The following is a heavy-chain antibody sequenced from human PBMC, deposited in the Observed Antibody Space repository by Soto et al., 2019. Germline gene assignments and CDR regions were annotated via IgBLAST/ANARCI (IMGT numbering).Heavy chain of an antibody. CDR2: LSRGGGST. CDR3: ARDGQYRTDGFDI. J-gene: IGHJ3*02. Sequence: EAQLLESGGELIQPGGSRGLSCAAPGFTFSTHAMIWFRQAPGRGWEWFAGLSRGGGSTYYADSVKGRFTISRDNSKNTLDLIMNSLRVEDTALYYCARDGQYRTDGFDIWGQGTMVTVSS. D-gene: IGHD5-12*01. CDR1: GFTFSTHA. V-gene: IGHV3-23*01.